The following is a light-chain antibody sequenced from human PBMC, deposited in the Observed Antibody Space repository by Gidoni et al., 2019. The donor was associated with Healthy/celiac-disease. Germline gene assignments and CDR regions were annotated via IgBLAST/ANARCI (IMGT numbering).Light chain of an antibody. CDR2: GAS. Sequence: EIVLTQSPGPLSLSPGERATLSCRASQSVSSSYLAWYQQKPGQAPRLLIDGASSRATGIPDRFSGSGSGTDFTLTISRLEPEDFAVYYCQQYGSSPLTFGQGTRLEIK. CDR1: QSVSSSY. CDR3: QQYGSSPLT. V-gene: IGKV3-20*01. J-gene: IGKJ5*01.